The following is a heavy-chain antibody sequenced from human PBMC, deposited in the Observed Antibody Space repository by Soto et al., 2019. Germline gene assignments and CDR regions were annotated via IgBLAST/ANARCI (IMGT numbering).Heavy chain of an antibody. CDR2: IDWDDDK. CDR3: ARIEAQGGPAFWSGYYSN. Sequence: SGPTLVNPTQTLTLTCTFSGFSLSTSGMCVSWIRQPPGKTLEWLARIDWDDDKYYSTSLKTRLTISKDTSKNQLVLTMTNMDPVDTATYYCARIEAQGGPAFWSGYYSNWGQGTLVTVSS. J-gene: IGHJ4*02. D-gene: IGHD3-3*01. V-gene: IGHV2-70*11. CDR1: GFSLSTSGMC.